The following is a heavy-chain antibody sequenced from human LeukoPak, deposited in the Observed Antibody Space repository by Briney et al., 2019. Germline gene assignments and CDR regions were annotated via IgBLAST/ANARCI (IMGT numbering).Heavy chain of an antibody. D-gene: IGHD6-13*01. J-gene: IGHJ4*02. V-gene: IGHV5-51*01. CDR2: IYPGDSDT. Sequence: GESLQISCQGSGYSFTSYWIGWVRQMPGKGLEWMGFIYPGDSDTRYSPSFRGQVTISADKSISTTYLQWSSLKASDTAMYYCARRGSSWTFGYWGQGTLVTVSS. CDR1: GYSFTSYW. CDR3: ARRGSSWTFGY.